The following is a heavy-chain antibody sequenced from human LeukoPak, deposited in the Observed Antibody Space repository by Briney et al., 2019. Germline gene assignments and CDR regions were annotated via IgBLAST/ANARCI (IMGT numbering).Heavy chain of an antibody. CDR2: IYYSGST. J-gene: IGHJ5*02. D-gene: IGHD2-21*02. Sequence: SETLSLTCTVSGGSVSSGSYYWSWIRQPPGKGLEWIGYIYYSGSTNYNPSLKSRVTISVDTSKNQFSLKLSSVTAADTAVYYRARGARKAYCGGDCYSIDPWGQGTLVTVSS. CDR3: ARGARKAYCGGDCYSIDP. CDR1: GGSVSSGSYY. V-gene: IGHV4-61*01.